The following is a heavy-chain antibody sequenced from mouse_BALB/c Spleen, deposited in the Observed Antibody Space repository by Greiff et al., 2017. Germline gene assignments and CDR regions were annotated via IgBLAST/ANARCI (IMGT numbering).Heavy chain of an antibody. J-gene: IGHJ4*01. Sequence: EVQRVESGGGLVKPGGSLKLSCAASGFTFSDYYMYWVRQTPEKRLEWVATISDGGSYTYYPDSVKGRFTISRDNAKNHLYLQMSSLKSEDTAMYYCARDSAPYAMDYWGQGTSVTVSA. CDR2: ISDGGSYT. V-gene: IGHV5-4*02. CDR1: GFTFSDYY. CDR3: ARDSAPYAMDY.